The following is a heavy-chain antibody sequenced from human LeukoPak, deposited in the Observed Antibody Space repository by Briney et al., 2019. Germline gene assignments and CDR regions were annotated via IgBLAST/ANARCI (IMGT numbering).Heavy chain of an antibody. CDR1: GGTFSSYA. Sequence: SVKVSCKASGGTFSSYAISWVRQAPGQGLEWMGGIIPIFGTASYAQKFQGRVTITTDESTSTAYMALSSLRSDDTAVYYCASPQDCNNPYYFDYWGRGTLVTVSS. D-gene: IGHD1-14*01. J-gene: IGHJ4*02. V-gene: IGHV1-69*05. CDR2: IIPIFGTA. CDR3: ASPQDCNNPYYFDY.